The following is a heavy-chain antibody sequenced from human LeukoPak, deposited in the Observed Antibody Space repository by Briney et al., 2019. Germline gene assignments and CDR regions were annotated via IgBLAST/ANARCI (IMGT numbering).Heavy chain of an antibody. Sequence: ASVKVSCKASGGTFSSYAISWVRQAPGQGLEWVGRINPNSGGTNYAQKFQGRVTMTRDTSISTAYMELSRLRSDDTAVYYCARDLGGYYDYWGQGTLVTVSS. J-gene: IGHJ4*02. CDR1: GGTFSSYA. CDR3: ARDLGGYYDY. V-gene: IGHV1-2*06. CDR2: INPNSGGT. D-gene: IGHD3-22*01.